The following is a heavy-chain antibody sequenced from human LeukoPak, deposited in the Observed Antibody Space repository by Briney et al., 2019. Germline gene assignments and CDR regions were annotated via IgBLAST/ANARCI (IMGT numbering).Heavy chain of an antibody. V-gene: IGHV3-9*01. D-gene: IGHD5-24*01. Sequence: SGGSLRLSCAASGFTFDDYAMHWVRQAPGEGLEWVSGISWNSGSIGYADSVKGRFTISRDNAKNSLYLQMNSLRAEDTALYYCAKDMGVEMATIRFDYWGQGTLVAVSS. CDR2: ISWNSGSI. CDR1: GFTFDDYA. J-gene: IGHJ4*02. CDR3: AKDMGVEMATIRFDY.